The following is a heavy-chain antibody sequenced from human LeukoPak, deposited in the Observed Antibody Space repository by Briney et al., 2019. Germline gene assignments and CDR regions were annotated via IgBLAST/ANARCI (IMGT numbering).Heavy chain of an antibody. CDR3: AKQDTAMVRGLNYYYYYYMDV. J-gene: IGHJ6*03. CDR1: GFTFSSYA. V-gene: IGHV3-23*01. CDR2: ISGSGGST. D-gene: IGHD5-18*01. Sequence: GGSLRLSCAASGFTFSSYAMSWVRQAPGKGLEWVSAISGSGGSTYYADSVKGRFTISRDNSKNTLYLQMNSLRAEDTAVYYCAKQDTAMVRGLNYYYYYYMDVWGKGTTVTVSS.